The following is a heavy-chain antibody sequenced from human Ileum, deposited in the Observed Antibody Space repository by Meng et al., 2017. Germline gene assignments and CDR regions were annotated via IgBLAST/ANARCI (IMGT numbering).Heavy chain of an antibody. Sequence: GGSLRLSCIASGFTLNNYWMHWVRQAPGKGPVWVARIDSDGGITNYADSVKGRFTISRDNAKNTLYLQMDSLRDEDAAVYYCTRVVSGSSGLFDIWGQGILVTVSS. D-gene: IGHD6-19*01. J-gene: IGHJ3*02. CDR2: IDSDGGIT. CDR3: TRVVSGSSGLFDI. V-gene: IGHV3-74*01. CDR1: GFTLNNYW.